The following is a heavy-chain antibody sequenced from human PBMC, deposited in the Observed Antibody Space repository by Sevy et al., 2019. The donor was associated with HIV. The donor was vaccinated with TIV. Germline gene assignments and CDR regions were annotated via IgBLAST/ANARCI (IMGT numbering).Heavy chain of an antibody. Sequence: SETLSLTCAVSGYSISSGYYWGWIRQPPGKGLEWIGSIYHSGSTYYNPSLKSRVTISVDTSKNKFSLKLSSVTAADTAVYYCAIDKRGYPDNWFDPWGQGTLVTVSS. J-gene: IGHJ5*02. V-gene: IGHV4-38-2*02. CDR2: IYHSGST. D-gene: IGHD6-13*01. CDR3: AIDKRGYPDNWFDP. CDR1: GYSISSGYY.